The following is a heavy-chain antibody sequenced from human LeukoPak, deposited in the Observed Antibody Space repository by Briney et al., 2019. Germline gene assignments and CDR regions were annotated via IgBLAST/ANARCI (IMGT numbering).Heavy chain of an antibody. D-gene: IGHD1-26*01. J-gene: IGHJ6*03. CDR3: ARDGAVGATTVYYYYYYMDV. CDR2: ISAYNGNT. CDR1: GYTFTSYG. Sequence: ASVKVSCKASGYTFTSYGISWVRQAPGQGLEWMGWISAYNGNTNYAQKLQGRVTMTTDTSTSTAYMELRSLRSDDTAVYYCARDGAVGATTVYYYYYYMDVWGKGTTVTVS. V-gene: IGHV1-18*01.